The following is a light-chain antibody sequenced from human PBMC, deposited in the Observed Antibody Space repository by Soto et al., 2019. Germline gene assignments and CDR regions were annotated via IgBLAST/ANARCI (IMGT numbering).Light chain of an antibody. CDR2: GAS. V-gene: IGKV3-20*01. CDR1: QSVSSSY. CDR3: QEYGNSTA. J-gene: IGKJ4*01. Sequence: EMVLTQSPGTLSLSPGERATLSCSASQSVSSSYLASYQQKPGQAPRLLIYGASSRATGIPDRFSGSVSGTDFALCITRLVPVYFAVYDCQEYGNSTALGGGT.